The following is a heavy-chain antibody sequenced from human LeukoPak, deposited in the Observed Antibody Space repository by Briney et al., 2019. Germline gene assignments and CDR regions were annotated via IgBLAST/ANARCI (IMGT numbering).Heavy chain of an antibody. CDR1: GGSISSYY. CDR2: IYYSGST. CDR3: AQTTSWPGFDF. V-gene: IGHV4-59*08. J-gene: IGHJ4*02. Sequence: SETLSLTCTVSGGSISSYYWSWIRQPPGKGLEWIGYIYYSGSTKYNPSLKSRVTMSVDTSKNQFSLKLSSVTAADTAVYYCAQTTSWPGFDFWGQGTLVTVSS. D-gene: IGHD2-15*01.